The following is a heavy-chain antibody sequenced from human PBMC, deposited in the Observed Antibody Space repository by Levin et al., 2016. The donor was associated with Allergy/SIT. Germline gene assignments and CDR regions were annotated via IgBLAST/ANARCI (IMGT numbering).Heavy chain of an antibody. CDR2: ISYDGSTK. V-gene: IGHV3-30*18. J-gene: IGHJ6*03. Sequence: WIRQPPGKGLEWVSIISYDGSTKYYADSVKGRFTISRDNSKNILSLQMNSLRPEDTAVYYCAKGLNDFWNSHYHYMDVWGKGTTVTVSS. CDR3: AKGLNDFWNSHYHYMDV. D-gene: IGHD3-3*01.